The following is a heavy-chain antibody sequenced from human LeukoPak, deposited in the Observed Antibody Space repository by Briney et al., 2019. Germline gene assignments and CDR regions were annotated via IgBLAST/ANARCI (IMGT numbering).Heavy chain of an antibody. D-gene: IGHD1-26*01. V-gene: IGHV1-24*01. J-gene: IGHJ4*02. CDR1: GYTLTELS. CDR3: ATGPKSGSYFDC. Sequence: ASVKVSCKVSGYTLTELSMHWVRQAPGKGLEWMGGFDPEDGETIYAQKFQGRVTMTEGTSTDTAYMELSSLRSEDTAVYYCATGPKSGSYFDCWGQGTLVTVSS. CDR2: FDPEDGET.